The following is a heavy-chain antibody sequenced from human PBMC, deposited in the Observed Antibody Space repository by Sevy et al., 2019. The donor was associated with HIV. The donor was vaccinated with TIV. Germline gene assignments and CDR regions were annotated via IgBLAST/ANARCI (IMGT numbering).Heavy chain of an antibody. Sequence: ASVKVSCKASGYTFTSYYMHWVRQAPGQGLEWMGIINPSGGSTSDAQKFQGRVTMTRDTSTSTVYMELSSLRSEDTAVYYCAREQGIAVAGFYYYYGMDVWGQGTTVTVSS. CDR2: INPSGGST. CDR1: GYTFTSYY. V-gene: IGHV1-46*01. J-gene: IGHJ6*02. CDR3: AREQGIAVAGFYYYYGMDV. D-gene: IGHD6-19*01.